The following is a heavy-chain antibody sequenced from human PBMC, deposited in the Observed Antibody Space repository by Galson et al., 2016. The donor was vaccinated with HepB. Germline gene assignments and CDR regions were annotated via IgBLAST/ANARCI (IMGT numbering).Heavy chain of an antibody. J-gene: IGHJ4*02. D-gene: IGHD3-10*01. CDR3: ARAPGIDGIY. CDR2: INPNSGGT. Sequence: SVKVSCKASGYTFSDPYMHWVRQAPGQGLEWMGWINPNSGGTNYAQKFQGRVTMTRDTSTSTVYMELTNLKPDDTAVYYCARAPGIDGIYWGQGTLVTVSS. CDR1: GYTFSDPY. V-gene: IGHV1-2*02.